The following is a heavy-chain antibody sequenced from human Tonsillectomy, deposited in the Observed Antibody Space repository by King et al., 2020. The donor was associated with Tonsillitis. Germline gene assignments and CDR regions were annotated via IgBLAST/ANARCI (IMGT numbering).Heavy chain of an antibody. CDR1: GFTFSDYY. J-gene: IGHJ6*02. Sequence: VQLVESGGGLVKPGGSLRLSCAASGFTFSDYYMSWIRQAPGKGLEWVSYISSSSSYTNYADSVKGRFTISRNNAKNSLYLQMNSLRAEDTAVYYCARGIYGYYYGMDVWGQGTTVTVSS. CDR3: ARGIYGYYYGMDV. V-gene: IGHV3-11*06. CDR2: ISSSSSYT. D-gene: IGHD1-14*01.